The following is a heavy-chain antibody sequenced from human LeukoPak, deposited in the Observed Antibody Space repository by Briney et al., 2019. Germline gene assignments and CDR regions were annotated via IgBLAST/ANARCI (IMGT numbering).Heavy chain of an antibody. CDR2: IYYSGST. V-gene: IGHV4-59*01. J-gene: IGHJ3*02. Sequence: SETLSLTCTVSGGSISSYYWSWIRQPPGKGLEWIGYIYYSGSTNYNPSLKSRVTISVDTSKNQFSLKVSSVTAADTAVHYCARFLTTVVTRTGAFDIWGQGTMVTVSS. CDR3: ARFLTTVVTRTGAFDI. D-gene: IGHD4-23*01. CDR1: GGSISSYY.